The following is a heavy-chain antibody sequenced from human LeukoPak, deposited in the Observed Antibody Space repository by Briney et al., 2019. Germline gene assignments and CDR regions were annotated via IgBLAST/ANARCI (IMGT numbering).Heavy chain of an antibody. CDR1: GFTFSSYS. V-gene: IGHV3-21*01. CDR2: ISSSSSYI. CDR3: ARYWEFALVPAAFDY. D-gene: IGHD2-2*01. Sequence: GGSLRLSCAASGFTFSSYSMNWVRQAPGKGLEWVSSISSSSSYIYYADSVKGRFTISRDNAKNSLYLQRNSLRAEDTAVYYCARYWEFALVPAAFDYWGQGTLVTVSS. J-gene: IGHJ4*02.